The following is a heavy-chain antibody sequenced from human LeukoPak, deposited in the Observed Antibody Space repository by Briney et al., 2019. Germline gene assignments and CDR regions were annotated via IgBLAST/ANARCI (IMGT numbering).Heavy chain of an antibody. D-gene: IGHD3-16*01. Sequence: GGSLRLSCAASGFTFSNYAMSWVRQAPGKGLEWVSAISGSGERTSGDSTYYADSVKGRFTISRDNSKNTLNLQMNSLRAEDTAVYFCSKVTGGDMITYGALDVWGQGTTVTVSS. CDR2: ISGSGERTSGDST. CDR3: SKVTGGDMITYGALDV. V-gene: IGHV3-23*01. J-gene: IGHJ6*02. CDR1: GFTFSNYA.